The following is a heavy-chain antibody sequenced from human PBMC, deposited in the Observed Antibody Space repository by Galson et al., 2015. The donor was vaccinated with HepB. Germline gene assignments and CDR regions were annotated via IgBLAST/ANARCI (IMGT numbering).Heavy chain of an antibody. CDR1: GYTFTDYS. CDR2: VDPEDGHT. J-gene: IGHJ4*02. Sequence: VKVSCKVSGYTFTDYSIHWVQQAPGKGLEWMGFVDPEDGHTIYAEKFQGRVTITADTSTDTVYMELSSLTSDDTALYYCATAQTGAFDYWGRGSLVTVSS. V-gene: IGHV1-69-2*01. CDR3: ATAQTGAFDY. D-gene: IGHD7-27*01.